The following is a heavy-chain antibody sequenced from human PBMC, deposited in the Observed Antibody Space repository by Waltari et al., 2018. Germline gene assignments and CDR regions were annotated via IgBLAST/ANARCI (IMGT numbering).Heavy chain of an antibody. CDR1: GFTFSSYA. CDR2: ISGSGGST. J-gene: IGHJ4*02. V-gene: IGHV3-23*01. D-gene: IGHD3-10*01. Sequence: EVQLLASGGGLVQPGGSLRLSCAASGFTFSSYAMRWVRQAPGKGLEWVSAISGSGGSTYYADSVKGRLTISRDNSKNTLYLQMNSLRAEDTAVYYCAKANVLLWFGEPSAFDYWGQGTLVTVSS. CDR3: AKANVLLWFGEPSAFDY.